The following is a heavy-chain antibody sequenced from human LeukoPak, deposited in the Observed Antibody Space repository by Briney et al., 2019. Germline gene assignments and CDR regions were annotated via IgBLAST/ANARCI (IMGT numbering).Heavy chain of an antibody. CDR3: ARGRSITIFGVVRAGAWFDP. J-gene: IGHJ5*02. D-gene: IGHD3-3*01. CDR1: GGSFSGYY. CDR2: INHSGST. V-gene: IGHV4-34*01. Sequence: PSETLSLTCAVYGGSFSGYYWSWIRQPPGKGLEWIGEINHSGSTNYNPSLKSRVTISVDTSKNQFSLKLSSVTAADTAVYYCARGRSITIFGVVRAGAWFDPWGQGTLVTVSS.